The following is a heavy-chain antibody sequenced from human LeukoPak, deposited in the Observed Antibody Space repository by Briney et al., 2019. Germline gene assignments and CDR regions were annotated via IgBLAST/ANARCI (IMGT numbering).Heavy chain of an antibody. J-gene: IGHJ4*02. Sequence: GGSLRLSCAASGFTFSSYWIHWVRQVPGKGLVWVARIKDGGTTTDYADSVKGRFTISRGDAKNTLYLQMNSLRAEDTAVYYCTTIRPGYWGQGTLVTVSP. V-gene: IGHV3-74*01. CDR2: IKDGGTTT. CDR3: TTIRPGY. CDR1: GFTFSSYW. D-gene: IGHD5-12*01.